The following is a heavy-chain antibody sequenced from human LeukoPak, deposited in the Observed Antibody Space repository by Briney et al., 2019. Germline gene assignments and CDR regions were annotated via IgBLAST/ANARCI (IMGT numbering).Heavy chain of an antibody. V-gene: IGHV3-23*01. CDR3: AKDSSYGYYYFDY. D-gene: IGHD5-18*01. Sequence: GASLRLSCAASGFTFSSYAMSWVRQAPGKGLEWVSAISGSGGSTYYADSVKGRSTISRDNSKNTLYLQMNSLRAEDTAVYYCAKDSSYGYYYFDYWGQGTLVTVSS. J-gene: IGHJ4*02. CDR2: ISGSGGST. CDR1: GFTFSSYA.